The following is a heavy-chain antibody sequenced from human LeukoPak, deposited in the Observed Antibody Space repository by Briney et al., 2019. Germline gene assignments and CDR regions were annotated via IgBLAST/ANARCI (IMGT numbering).Heavy chain of an antibody. Sequence: SETLSLTCAVYGRSFSGYYWSWIRQRPGKGLEWIGEINHSGSTNYNPSLKSRVTISVDTSKNQFSLKLSSVTAADTAVYYCARGFRMVRGVMDWFDPWGQGTLVTVSS. D-gene: IGHD3-10*01. V-gene: IGHV4-34*01. CDR3: ARGFRMVRGVMDWFDP. CDR1: GRSFSGYY. J-gene: IGHJ5*02. CDR2: INHSGST.